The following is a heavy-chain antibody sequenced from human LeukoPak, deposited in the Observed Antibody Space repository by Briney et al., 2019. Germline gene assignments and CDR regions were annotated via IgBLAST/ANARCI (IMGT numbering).Heavy chain of an antibody. Sequence: GGSLRLSCAASGFTFDDYAMHWVRQAPGKGLGWVSLISGDGGTTYYADSVKGRFTISRDNRKKSLYLQMNSLRTEDTALYYCAKDIGGLNYCGQGTLVTVSS. CDR2: ISGDGGTT. V-gene: IGHV3-43*02. CDR1: GFTFDDYA. D-gene: IGHD6-25*01. CDR3: AKDIGGLNY. J-gene: IGHJ4*02.